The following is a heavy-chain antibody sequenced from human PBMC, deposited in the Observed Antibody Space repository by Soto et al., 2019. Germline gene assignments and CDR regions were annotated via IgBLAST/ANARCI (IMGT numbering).Heavy chain of an antibody. J-gene: IGHJ4*02. Sequence: VQLVQPGAEVKKPGASVKVSCKASGYTFTSLDINWVRQATGQGLEWMGWMNPNSGMAAYAQKFQGRVTMTRDTSISTAYMELSGLTSEDTAIYYCARGVEAGYDYWGQGTLVTVSS. CDR3: ARGVEAGYDY. CDR1: GYTFTSLD. V-gene: IGHV1-8*01. D-gene: IGHD2-15*01. CDR2: MNPNSGMA.